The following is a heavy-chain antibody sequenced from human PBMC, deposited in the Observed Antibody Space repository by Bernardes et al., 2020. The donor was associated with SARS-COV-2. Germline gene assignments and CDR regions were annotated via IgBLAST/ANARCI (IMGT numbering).Heavy chain of an antibody. Sequence: ASVKVSCKASGYRFTDNVIHWVRQAPGQGPEWMARLNPLSGDANYGKNFQGRVTVTRDTSVSTAYMELTSLRSDDTAVYYCARAWGPQGVDGELSLDCWCHGTLVTVSA. J-gene: IGHJ4*03. V-gene: IGHV1-2*06. D-gene: IGHD3-16*01. CDR2: LNPLSGDA. CDR3: ARAWGPQGVDGELSLDC. CDR1: GYRFTDNV.